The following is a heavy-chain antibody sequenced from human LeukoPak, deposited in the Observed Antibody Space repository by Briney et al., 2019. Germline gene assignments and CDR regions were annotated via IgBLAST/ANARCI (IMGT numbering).Heavy chain of an antibody. J-gene: IGHJ6*02. D-gene: IGHD5-24*01. CDR1: GGSISSYY. V-gene: IGHV4-34*01. CDR2: INHSGST. Sequence: PSETLSLTCTVSGGSISSYYWSWIRQPPGKGLEWIGEINHSGSTNYNPSLKSRVTISVDTSKNQFSLKLSSVTAADTAVYYCARGGSPWPYYYYGMDVWGQGTTVTVSS. CDR3: ARGGSPWPYYYYGMDV.